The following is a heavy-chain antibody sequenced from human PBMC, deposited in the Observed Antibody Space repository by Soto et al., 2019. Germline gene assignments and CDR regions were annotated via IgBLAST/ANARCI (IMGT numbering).Heavy chain of an antibody. CDR2: SYSSGST. CDR3: TREASGSGWWSQGSFES. CDR1: GFTVSSSY. Sequence: EVQLVESGGGLVQPGGSLRLSCADSGFTVSSSYISWVRQAPGKRLEWVSTSYSSGSTYYADSVRGRFTISRDDSKNTSYLQMISLSVDATAVYYCTREASGSGWWSQGSFESWGQGTLGTVSS. J-gene: IGHJ5*01. D-gene: IGHD6-19*01. V-gene: IGHV3-66*01.